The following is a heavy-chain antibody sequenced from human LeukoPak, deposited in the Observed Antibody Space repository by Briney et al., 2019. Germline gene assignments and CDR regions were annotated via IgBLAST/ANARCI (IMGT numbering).Heavy chain of an antibody. CDR2: INHSGST. D-gene: IGHD3-22*01. CDR1: GGSFSGYY. CDR3: ARDKARAYYYDSSGYAFDI. Sequence: PSETLSLTCAVYGGSFSGYYWSWIRQPPGKGLEWIGEINHSGSTNYNPSLKSRVTISVDTSKNQFSLKLSSVTAADTAVYYCARDKARAYYYDSSGYAFDIWGQGTMVTVSS. J-gene: IGHJ3*02. V-gene: IGHV4-34*01.